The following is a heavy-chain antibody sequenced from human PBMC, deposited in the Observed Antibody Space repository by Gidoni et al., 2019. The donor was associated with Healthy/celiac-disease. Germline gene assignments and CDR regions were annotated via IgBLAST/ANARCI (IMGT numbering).Heavy chain of an antibody. D-gene: IGHD5-12*01. CDR1: GRSISSYY. Sequence: QVQLQASGPGLVKPSETLSLTCTVPGRSISSYYWRWIRQPPGKGLEWIGYIYDSGSTNYNPSLKSRVTISVDTSKNQFSLKLSSVTAADTAVYYCARHRDGYNWTPFDYWGQGTLVTVSS. CDR2: IYDSGST. CDR3: ARHRDGYNWTPFDY. J-gene: IGHJ4*02. V-gene: IGHV4-59*08.